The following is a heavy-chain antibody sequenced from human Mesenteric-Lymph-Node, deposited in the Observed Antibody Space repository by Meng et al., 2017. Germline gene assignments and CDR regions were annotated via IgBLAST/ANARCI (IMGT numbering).Heavy chain of an antibody. D-gene: IGHD6-13*01. J-gene: IGHJ4*02. V-gene: IGHV1-18*01. CDR1: GYTFTSYG. CDR3: ARERDYNSWPDY. Sequence: ASVKVSCKASGYTFTSYGISWVRQAPGQGLEWMGWIRAYNGNTNYAQKLQGRVTMTTDTSTSTAYMELRSLRSDDTAVYYCARERDYNSWPDYWGQGTLVTVSS. CDR2: IRAYNGNT.